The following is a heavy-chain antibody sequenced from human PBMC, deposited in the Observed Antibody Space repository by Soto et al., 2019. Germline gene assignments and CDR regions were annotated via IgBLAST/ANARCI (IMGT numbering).Heavy chain of an antibody. J-gene: IGHJ2*01. CDR3: AKDKYTDSVRKVWFFDY. V-gene: IGHV3-23*01. CDR1: GFTFSKYA. CDR2: ISANGGIT. Sequence: EVQLLESGGGLVKPGGSLRLSCAASGFTFSKYAMSWVRLAPGKGLEWVSSISANGGITDYADSVKGRFTISRDNFQNLLSLQMDSLRGADTALYFCAKDKYTDSVRKVWFFDYWGRGTLVTVSS. D-gene: IGHD2-15*01.